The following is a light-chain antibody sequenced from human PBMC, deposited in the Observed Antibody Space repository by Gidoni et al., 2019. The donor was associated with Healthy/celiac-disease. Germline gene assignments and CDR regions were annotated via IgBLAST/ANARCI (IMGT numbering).Light chain of an antibody. V-gene: IGKV3-11*01. CDR2: DAS. CDR3: QQRSNWPRDT. Sequence: EIVLTQSPATLSLSPGERATHYCRASQSVSSYLAWYQQKPGQAPRLLIYDASNRATGIPARFSGSGSGTDFTLTISSLEPEDFAVYYCQQRSNWPRDTFGQGTRLEIK. CDR1: QSVSSY. J-gene: IGKJ5*01.